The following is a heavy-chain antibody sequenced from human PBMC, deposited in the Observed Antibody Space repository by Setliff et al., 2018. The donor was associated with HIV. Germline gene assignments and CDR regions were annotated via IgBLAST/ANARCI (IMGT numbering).Heavy chain of an antibody. CDR2: INPNDGGA. CDR3: ALSSTTTRPYNWFDP. J-gene: IGHJ5*02. Sequence: ASVKVSCKASGYTFTGYYVHWVRQAPGQGLEWMGWINPNDGGANYAPRFQGRVTMTSNTSITAASMELSSLRSDDTAVYYCALSSTTTRPYNWFDPWGQGTLV. CDR1: GYTFTGYY. D-gene: IGHD1-1*01. V-gene: IGHV1-2*02.